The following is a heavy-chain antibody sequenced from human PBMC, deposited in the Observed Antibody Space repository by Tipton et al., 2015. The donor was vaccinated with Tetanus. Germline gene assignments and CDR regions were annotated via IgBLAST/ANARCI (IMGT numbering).Heavy chain of an antibody. CDR2: IYTSGST. J-gene: IGHJ6*02. CDR1: GGSFSGYY. CDR3: ARHKDYYFYVMDV. V-gene: IGHV4-59*10. Sequence: LRLSCAVYGGSFSGYYWSWIRQPAGKGLEWIGRIYTSGSTNYNPSLKSRVTMSVDTSKNQFSLNLNSVTAADTAVYYCARHKDYYFYVMDVWGQGTTVPVSS.